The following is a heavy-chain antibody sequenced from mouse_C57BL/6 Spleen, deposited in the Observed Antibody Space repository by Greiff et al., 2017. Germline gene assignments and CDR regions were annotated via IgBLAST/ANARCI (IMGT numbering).Heavy chain of an antibody. J-gene: IGHJ3*01. CDR2: IDPSDSYT. D-gene: IGHD2-4*01. V-gene: IGHV1-50*01. CDR1: GYTFTSSW. Sequence: QVQLKQPGAELVKPGASVKLSCKASGYTFTSSWMQWVKQRPGQGLEWIGEIDPSDSYTNYNQKFKGKATLTVDTSSSTAYMQLSSLTSEDSAVYYCARRDDYDPAWFAYWGQGTLVTVSA. CDR3: ARRDDYDPAWFAY.